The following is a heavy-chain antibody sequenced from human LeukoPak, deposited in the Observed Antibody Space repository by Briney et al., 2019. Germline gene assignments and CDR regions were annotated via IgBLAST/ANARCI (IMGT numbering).Heavy chain of an antibody. Sequence: PSGTLSLTCTVSGGSISSSRYYGGWIRQPPGKGLEWIVCIYYSGSTYYNTSLKSRVTISVDTSKNQFSLKLSSVTAADTAVYYCARGRPFYSSGRRAFDIWGQGTMVTVSS. CDR3: ARGRPFYSSGRRAFDI. CDR1: GGSISSSRYY. CDR2: IYYSGST. V-gene: IGHV4-39*07. J-gene: IGHJ3*02. D-gene: IGHD6-19*01.